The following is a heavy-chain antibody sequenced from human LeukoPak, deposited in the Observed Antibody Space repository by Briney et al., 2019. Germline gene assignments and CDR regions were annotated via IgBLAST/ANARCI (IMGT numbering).Heavy chain of an antibody. D-gene: IGHD5-24*01. CDR2: IYHDGST. CDR3: ARIGDGYPFDY. V-gene: IGHV4-59*01. J-gene: IGHJ4*02. Sequence: SETLSLTCTVSGGSISGYYWTWIRRPPGKGLEWIGYIYHDGSTNYNPSLKSRVTISVDTSKNQFSLKLSSVTAADTAVYYCARIGDGYPFDYWGQGTLVTVSS. CDR1: GGSISGYY.